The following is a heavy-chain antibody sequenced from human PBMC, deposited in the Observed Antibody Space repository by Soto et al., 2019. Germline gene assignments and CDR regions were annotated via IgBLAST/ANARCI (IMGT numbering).Heavy chain of an antibody. CDR1: GFTFSSYW. CDR3: ARQTAAMPLYYYYYGMDV. Sequence: PGGSLRLSCAASGFTFSSYWMHWVRQAPGKGLVWVSRINSDGSSTSYADSVKGRFTISRDNAKNTLYLQMNSLRAEDTAVYYCARQTAAMPLYYYYYGMDVWGQGTTVTVSS. J-gene: IGHJ6*02. V-gene: IGHV3-74*01. CDR2: INSDGSST. D-gene: IGHD2-2*01.